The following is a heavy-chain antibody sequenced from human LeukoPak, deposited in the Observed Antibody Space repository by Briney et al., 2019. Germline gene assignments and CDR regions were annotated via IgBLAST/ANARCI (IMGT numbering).Heavy chain of an antibody. CDR3: AKEGSSWYTWFDP. D-gene: IGHD6-13*01. CDR1: GFTFDDYA. V-gene: IGHV3-9*01. Sequence: GGSLRLSCAASGFTFDDYAMHWVRQAPGKGLEWVSGISWNSGGIGYADSVKGRFTISRDNAKNSLYLQMNSLRAEDTALYYCAKEGSSWYTWFDPWGQGTLVTVSS. CDR2: ISWNSGGI. J-gene: IGHJ5*02.